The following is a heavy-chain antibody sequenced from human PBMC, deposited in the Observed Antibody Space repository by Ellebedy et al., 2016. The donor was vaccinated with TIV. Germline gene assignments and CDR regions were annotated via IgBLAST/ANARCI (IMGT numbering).Heavy chain of an antibody. CDR1: GYTFTSYA. Sequence: ASVKVSCKASGYTFTSYAMHWVRQAPGQRLEWMGWINAGNGNTKYSQKFQGRVTITRDTSASTAYMELSSLRSEDTAVYYCARASDTAMVGEEYYFDYWGQGTLVTVSS. CDR2: INAGNGNT. CDR3: ARASDTAMVGEEYYFDY. V-gene: IGHV1-3*01. J-gene: IGHJ4*02. D-gene: IGHD5-18*01.